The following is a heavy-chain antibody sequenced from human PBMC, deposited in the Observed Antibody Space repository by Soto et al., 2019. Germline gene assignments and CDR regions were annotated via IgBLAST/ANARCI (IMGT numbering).Heavy chain of an antibody. CDR1: GGSVTNSSYY. CDR3: VSQRTSVPTQAYFDY. V-gene: IGHV4-39*01. Sequence: SQTLSVTCTVSGGSVTNSSYYWGWIRQSPGKGLEWIGSVYYRGRSYSKSSVKSRVTISVDTSKNRFSLSLNSVTASDTAVYFCVSQRTSVPTQAYFDYWGPGAMVTVSS. D-gene: IGHD4-17*01. CDR2: VYYRGRS. J-gene: IGHJ4*02.